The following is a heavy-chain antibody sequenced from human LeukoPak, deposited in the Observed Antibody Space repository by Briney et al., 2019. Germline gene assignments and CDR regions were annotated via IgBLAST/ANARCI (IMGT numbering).Heavy chain of an antibody. Sequence: GGSLRLSCAASGFTFSNYAMNWVRQAPGKGLEWVSGITGSGGSTYYADSVKGRFTISRDNSKNTLYLQMNSLRAEDTAVYYCAKGADYGDYGGTYYFDYWGQGTLVTVSS. CDR2: ITGSGGST. J-gene: IGHJ4*02. CDR1: GFTFSNYA. D-gene: IGHD4-17*01. V-gene: IGHV3-23*01. CDR3: AKGADYGDYGGTYYFDY.